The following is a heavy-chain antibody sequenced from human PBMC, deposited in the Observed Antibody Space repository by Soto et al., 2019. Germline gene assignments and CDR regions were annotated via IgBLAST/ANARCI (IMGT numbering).Heavy chain of an antibody. CDR2: IIPIFGTA. CDR3: ARTPPYSSSWYWYFDY. CDR1: GGTFSSYA. V-gene: IGHV1-69*13. Sequence: SVKVSCKASGGTFSSYAISWVRQAPGQGLEWMGGIIPIFGTANYAQKFQGRVTITADESASTAYMELSSLRSEDTAVYYCARTPPYSSSWYWYFDYWGQGTLVTVSS. J-gene: IGHJ4*02. D-gene: IGHD6-13*01.